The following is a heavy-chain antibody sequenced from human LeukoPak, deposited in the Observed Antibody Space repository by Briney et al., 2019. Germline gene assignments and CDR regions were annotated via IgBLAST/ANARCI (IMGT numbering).Heavy chain of an antibody. D-gene: IGHD3-10*01. V-gene: IGHV3-30*18. CDR2: ISNDGDNK. CDR1: GITFSGYA. J-gene: IGHJ6*03. CDR3: TKDDGSGSYSAHHFYYYYMDV. Sequence: PGRSLRLSCAASGITFSGYAMHWVRQAPGKGLGWMAVISNDGDNKYYADSVKGRFTISRDDSKKTVYLQMNRLSAEDTAVYYCTKDDGSGSYSAHHFYYYYMDVWGKGTTVTVSS.